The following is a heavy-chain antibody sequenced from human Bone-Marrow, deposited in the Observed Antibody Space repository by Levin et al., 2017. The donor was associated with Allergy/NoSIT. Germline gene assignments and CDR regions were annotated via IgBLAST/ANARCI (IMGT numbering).Heavy chain of an antibody. V-gene: IGHV4-34*01. J-gene: IGHJ6*03. D-gene: IGHD2-2*01. CDR2: INHSRTT. CDR3: ARRPLGYCSGNSCSRHMDA. Sequence: SETLSLTCAVYGGSFSGYYWVWIRQPPGKGLEWIGEINHSRTTNFNPSLKSRLTISVDRSNNHVSLKLFSVTAADTAVYYCARRPLGYCSGNSCSRHMDAWGTGTPVTVSS. CDR1: GGSFSGYY.